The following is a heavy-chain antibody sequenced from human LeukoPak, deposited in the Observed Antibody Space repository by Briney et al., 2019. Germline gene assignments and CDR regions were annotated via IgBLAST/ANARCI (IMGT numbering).Heavy chain of an antibody. CDR2: IYTSGST. CDR1: GGSISSGDYY. V-gene: IGHV4-61*02. Sequence: SQTLSLTCTVSGGSISSGDYYWSWIRQPAGKGLEWIGRIYTSGSTNYNPSLKSRVTMSVDTSKNQFSLKLSSVTAADTAVYYCARSRYFDWFGPGYWGQGTLVTVSS. D-gene: IGHD3-9*01. J-gene: IGHJ4*02. CDR3: ARSRYFDWFGPGY.